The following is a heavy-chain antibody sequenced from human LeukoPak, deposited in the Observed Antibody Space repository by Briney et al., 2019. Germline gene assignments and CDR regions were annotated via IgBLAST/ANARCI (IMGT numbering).Heavy chain of an antibody. CDR3: ARKRARYGSLNWVDP. D-gene: IGHD3-9*01. CDR1: GYSISSGYY. Sequence: SETLSLTCTVSGYSISSGYYWGWIRQPPGKGLEWIGSINHSGSTNYNPSLKSRVTISVDTSKNQFSLKLSSVTAADTAVYYCARKRARYGSLNWVDPWGQGTLVTVSS. CDR2: INHSGST. J-gene: IGHJ5*02. V-gene: IGHV4-38-2*02.